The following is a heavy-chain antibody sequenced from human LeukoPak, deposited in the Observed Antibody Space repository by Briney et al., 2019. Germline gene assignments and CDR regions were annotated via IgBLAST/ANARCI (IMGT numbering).Heavy chain of an antibody. D-gene: IGHD2-2*01. Sequence: EGSLRLSWAASGFTFSSYGMHWVRQAPGKGLEWVAFIWYDGSNKYYADSVKGRFTISRDNSKNTLYLQMNSLRAEDTAVYYCAKGPEEVVVPAAMGGASVYFDYWGQGTLVTVSS. J-gene: IGHJ4*02. CDR3: AKGPEEVVVPAAMGGASVYFDY. V-gene: IGHV3-30*02. CDR2: IWYDGSNK. CDR1: GFTFSSYG.